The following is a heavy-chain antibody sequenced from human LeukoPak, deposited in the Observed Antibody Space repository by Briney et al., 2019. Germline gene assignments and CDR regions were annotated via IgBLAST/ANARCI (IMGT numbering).Heavy chain of an antibody. D-gene: IGHD6-13*01. CDR1: GGSISSYY. J-gene: IGHJ5*02. V-gene: IGHV4-59*01. CDR2: IYYRGTT. CDR3: ARGAGGIAAA. Sequence: SETLSLTCTVSGGSISSYYWSWIRQPPGKGLEWIGYIYYRGTTNYNPSLKSRVTISVDTSKNQFSLKLSSVTAADTAVYYCARGAGGIAAAWGQGTLVTVSS.